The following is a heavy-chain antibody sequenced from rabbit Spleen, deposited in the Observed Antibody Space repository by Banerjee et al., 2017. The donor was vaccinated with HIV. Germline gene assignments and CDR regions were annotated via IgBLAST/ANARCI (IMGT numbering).Heavy chain of an antibody. Sequence: QSLEESGGDLVKPGGTLTLTCTVSGFSFSSSYWICWVRQAPGKGLELIACIYTDTDTTYYTTWAKGRFTISKTSSTTVTLQMTSLTAADTATYFCARNYVNAFDPWGPGTLVTVS. D-gene: IGHD1-1*01. CDR1: GFSFSSSYW. V-gene: IGHV1S40*01. CDR3: ARNYVNAFDP. J-gene: IGHJ2*01. CDR2: IYTDTDTT.